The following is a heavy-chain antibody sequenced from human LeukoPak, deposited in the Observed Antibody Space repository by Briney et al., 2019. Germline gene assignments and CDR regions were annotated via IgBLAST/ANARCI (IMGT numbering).Heavy chain of an antibody. J-gene: IGHJ4*02. D-gene: IGHD1-26*01. CDR2: ITGDGHNT. CDR1: GFTFGSYS. V-gene: IGHV3-64*02. Sequence: GGSLRLSCAASGFTFGSYSMHWVRQAPGIGLEYVSAITGDGHNTFYADSVMGRFTISRDNSKNTLYLQMGSLRPEDMAVYYCARVNRRYDYWGQGVLVTVYS. CDR3: ARVNRRYDY.